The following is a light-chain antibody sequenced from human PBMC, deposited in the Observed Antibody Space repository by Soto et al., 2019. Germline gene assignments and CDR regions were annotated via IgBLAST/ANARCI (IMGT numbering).Light chain of an antibody. CDR3: QSSDSSLSGGV. J-gene: IGLJ2*01. CDR1: SSNIGAGYD. V-gene: IGLV1-40*01. CDR2: GNS. Sequence: QSVLTQPPSVSGAPGQRVTISCTGSSSNIGAGYDVHWYQQLPGTAPKLLIYGNSNRPSGVPDRFSGSKSGPSASLAITGLHAEDEADYYCQSSDSSLSGGVFGGGTKLTVL.